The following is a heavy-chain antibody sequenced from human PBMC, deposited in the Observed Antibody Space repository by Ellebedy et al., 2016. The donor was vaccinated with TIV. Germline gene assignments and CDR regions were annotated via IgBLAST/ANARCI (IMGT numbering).Heavy chain of an antibody. J-gene: IGHJ1*01. CDR2: IIPLLGMT. Sequence: ASVKVSCKASGGTFNRNGISWVRQAPGQGLECMGRIIPLLGMTNYAQKFQGRVTITADTSTSTVYMEMSPLRSDDTAVYYCATENSRTTVADLWGQGTLVTVSS. D-gene: IGHD6-19*01. CDR3: ATENSRTTVADL. V-gene: IGHV1-69*04. CDR1: GGTFNRNG.